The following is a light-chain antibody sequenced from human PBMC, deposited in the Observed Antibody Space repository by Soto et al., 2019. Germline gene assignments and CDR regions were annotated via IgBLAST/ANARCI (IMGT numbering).Light chain of an antibody. V-gene: IGKV3-20*01. CDR3: QQYGMGYM. J-gene: IGKJ2*01. CDR2: DAS. Sequence: EIVLTQSPGTLSLSPGETATLSCRASQAVSSSYLAWYQQKPGQAPRVVIYDASTRAAGIPDRFSGSGYGADFTLTISNLEPEYFAVYYCQQYGMGYMFGQGTKLEIK. CDR1: QAVSSSY.